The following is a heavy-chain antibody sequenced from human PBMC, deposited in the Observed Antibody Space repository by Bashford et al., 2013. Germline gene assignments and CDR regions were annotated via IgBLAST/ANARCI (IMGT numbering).Heavy chain of an antibody. Sequence: VASVKVSCKASGYTFTSYTMHWVRQAPGQRLEWMGWINVGHSNTRYAQKFRGRVTMTRNTSINTAYMDLTSLTSEDTAIYYCTRGVVVAATPYNPRDCWGQGTLVTVSS. D-gene: IGHD2-15*01. J-gene: IGHJ4*02. CDR3: TRGVVVAATPYNPRDC. CDR1: GYTFTSYT. CDR2: INVGHSNT. V-gene: IGHV1-3*01.